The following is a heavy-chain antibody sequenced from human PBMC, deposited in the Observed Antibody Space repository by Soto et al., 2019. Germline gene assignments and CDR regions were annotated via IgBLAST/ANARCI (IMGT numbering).Heavy chain of an antibody. CDR2: ISSSSSYI. J-gene: IGHJ6*02. D-gene: IGHD6-13*01. CDR3: ARELVLDYYYYGMDV. V-gene: IGHV3-21*01. CDR1: GSTFSSYS. Sequence: EVQLVESGGGLVKPGGSLRLSCAASGSTFSSYSMNWVRQAPGKGLEWVSSISSSSSYIYYADSVKGRFTISRDNAKNSLYLQMNSLRAEDTAVYYCARELVLDYYYYGMDVWGQGTTVTVSS.